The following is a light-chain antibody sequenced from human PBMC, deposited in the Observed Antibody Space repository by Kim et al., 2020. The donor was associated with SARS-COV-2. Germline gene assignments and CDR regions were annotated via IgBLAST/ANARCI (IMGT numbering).Light chain of an antibody. J-gene: IGLJ3*02. CDR2: GKN. CDR1: SLRRCY. V-gene: IGLV3-19*01. Sequence: LGQEVRITCQGDSLRRCYAGWYQQKPGQAPVLVIYGKNNRPSGIPDRFSGSSSGNTASLTITGAQAEDEADYYCNSRNSSGNHWVFGGGTQLTVL. CDR3: NSRNSSGNHWV.